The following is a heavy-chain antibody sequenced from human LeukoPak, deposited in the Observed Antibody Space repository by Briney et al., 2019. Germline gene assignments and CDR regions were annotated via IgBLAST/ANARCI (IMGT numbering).Heavy chain of an antibody. D-gene: IGHD6-19*01. Sequence: GGSLRLSCAASGFTFSSYAMSWVRQAPGKGLEWVSAISGSGGSTYCADSVKGRFTISRDNSKNTLYLQMNSLRAEDTAIYYCAKDKSGIAVAGPFDYWGQGTLVTVSS. CDR3: AKDKSGIAVAGPFDY. J-gene: IGHJ4*02. CDR2: ISGSGGST. CDR1: GFTFSSYA. V-gene: IGHV3-23*01.